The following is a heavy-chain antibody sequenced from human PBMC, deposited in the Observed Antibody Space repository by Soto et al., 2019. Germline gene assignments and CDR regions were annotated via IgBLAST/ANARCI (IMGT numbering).Heavy chain of an antibody. CDR1: GFTFSGYG. D-gene: IGHD6-6*01. J-gene: IGHJ5*02. CDR3: AQGGRSSARYFDT. CDR2: ISFEGSKK. V-gene: IGHV3-30*18. Sequence: QVQLVESGGGVVQPGRSLRLSCAASGFTFSGYGMHWVRQAPGKGLEWVAVISFEGSKKYYANSVEGRFTISRDNSKNTLFLQMNSLRTEDTAVYYCAQGGRSSARYFDTWGQGTLVTVSS.